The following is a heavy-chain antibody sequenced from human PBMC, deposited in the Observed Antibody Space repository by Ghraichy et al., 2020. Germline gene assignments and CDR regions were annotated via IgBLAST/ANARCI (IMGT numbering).Heavy chain of an antibody. CDR3: ARKGWGGYSRIVGWVDP. J-gene: IGHJ5*02. V-gene: IGHV4-34*01. CDR1: GGSFSGYY. Sequence: SETLPLTCAVYGGSFSGYYWSWIRQPPGKGLEWIGEITHSGSTNYNPCLKSRVTISVDTSKNQFSLKLSSVTAADTAVYYCARKGWGGYSRIVGWVDPWGQRTLVTGSS. D-gene: IGHD3-3*01. CDR2: ITHSGST.